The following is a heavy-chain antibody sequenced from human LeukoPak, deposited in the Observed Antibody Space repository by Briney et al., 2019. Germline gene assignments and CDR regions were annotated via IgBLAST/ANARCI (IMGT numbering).Heavy chain of an antibody. Sequence: ASVKVSCXASGYTFTSYDINWVRQATGQGLEWMGWMNPNSGNTGYAQKLQGRVTMTRNTSISTAYMELSSLRSEDTAVYYCAVEGLRDGYNFHAGSGYWGQGTLVTVSS. CDR3: AVEGLRDGYNFHAGSGY. V-gene: IGHV1-8*01. CDR2: MNPNSGNT. J-gene: IGHJ4*02. CDR1: GYTFTSYD. D-gene: IGHD5-24*01.